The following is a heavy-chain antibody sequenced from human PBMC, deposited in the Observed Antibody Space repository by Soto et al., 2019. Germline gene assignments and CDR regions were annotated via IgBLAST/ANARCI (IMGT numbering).Heavy chain of an antibody. CDR2: INHSGST. V-gene: IGHV4-34*01. J-gene: IGHJ6*02. D-gene: IGHD2-21*02. Sequence: SETLSLTCAVYGGSFSGYYWSWIRQPPGKGLEWIGEINHSGSTNYNPSLKSRVTISVDTSKNQFSLKLSSVTAADTAVYYCARVTVVATATRYYYCYGMDVWGQGTTVTVSS. CDR1: GGSFSGYY. CDR3: ARVTVVATATRYYYCYGMDV.